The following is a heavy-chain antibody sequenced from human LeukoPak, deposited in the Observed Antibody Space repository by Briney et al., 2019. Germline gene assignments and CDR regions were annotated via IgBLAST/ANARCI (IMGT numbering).Heavy chain of an antibody. J-gene: IGHJ6*02. CDR3: ARERSGYSSSWDIYYYYYYGMDV. CDR1: GYTFTGYY. D-gene: IGHD6-13*01. Sequence: ASVKVSCKASGYTFTGYYMHWVRQAPGQGLEWMGWINPNSGGTNYAQKFQGRVTMTRDTSISTAYMELSRLRSDDTAVYYCARERSGYSSSWDIYYYYYYGMDVWGQGTTVTVSS. CDR2: INPNSGGT. V-gene: IGHV1-2*02.